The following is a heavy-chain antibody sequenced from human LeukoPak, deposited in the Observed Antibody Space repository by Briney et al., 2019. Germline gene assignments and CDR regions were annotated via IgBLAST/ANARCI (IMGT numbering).Heavy chain of an antibody. CDR3: ARDYYSRIDF. J-gene: IGHJ4*02. CDR2: IWYDGSNE. V-gene: IGHV3-33*01. D-gene: IGHD3-22*01. CDR1: GFTFSTYC. Sequence: GGSLRLSCAASGFTFSTYCMHWVRQAPGKGLEWVAVIWYDGSNEGYADSVKGRFTISRDTSKNTLYLQMNSLRAEDTAVYYCARDYYSRIDFWGQGTLVTVSS.